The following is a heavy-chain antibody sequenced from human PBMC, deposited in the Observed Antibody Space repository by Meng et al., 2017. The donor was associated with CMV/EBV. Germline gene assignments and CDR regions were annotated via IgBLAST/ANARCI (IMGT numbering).Heavy chain of an antibody. CDR1: FTFSSYG. J-gene: IGHJ4*02. CDR2: IRYDGSNK. Sequence: FTFSSYGMHWVRQAPGKGLEWVAFIRYDGSNKYYADSVKGRFTISRDNSKNTLYLQMNSLRAEDTAVYYCAKDQYNTIFGVAPGFDYWGQGTLVTVSS. V-gene: IGHV3-30*02. CDR3: AKDQYNTIFGVAPGFDY. D-gene: IGHD3-3*01.